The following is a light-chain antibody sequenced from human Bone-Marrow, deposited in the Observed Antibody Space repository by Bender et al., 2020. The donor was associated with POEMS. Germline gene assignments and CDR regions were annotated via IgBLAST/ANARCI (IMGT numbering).Light chain of an antibody. CDR3: ATWDDSLNGWV. Sequence: QSVLTQSTSASGTPGQRVTISCSGSSSKFGSYPVNWYQQLPGAAPKLVIFNNSQRPSGVPDRFSGSNSGTSASLAISGLLSDDEADFYCATWDDSLNGWVFGGGTKLTVL. CDR2: NNS. J-gene: IGLJ3*02. V-gene: IGLV1-44*01. CDR1: SSKFGSYP.